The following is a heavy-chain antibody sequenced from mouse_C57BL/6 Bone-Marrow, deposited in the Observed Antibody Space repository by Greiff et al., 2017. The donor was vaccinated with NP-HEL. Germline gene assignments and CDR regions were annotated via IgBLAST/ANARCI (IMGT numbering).Heavy chain of an antibody. CDR2: INPSKGGT. J-gene: IGHJ2*01. CDR1: GYTFTSYW. V-gene: IGHV1-53*01. CDR3: AREDYGSSYCYFDY. D-gene: IGHD1-1*01. Sequence: VQLQQPGTELVKPGASVKLSCKASGYTFTSYWMHWVKQRPGQGLEWIGNINPSKGGTNYNEKFKSKATLTVDKSSSTAYMQLSSLTSEDSAVYYCAREDYGSSYCYFDYWGQGTTLTVSS.